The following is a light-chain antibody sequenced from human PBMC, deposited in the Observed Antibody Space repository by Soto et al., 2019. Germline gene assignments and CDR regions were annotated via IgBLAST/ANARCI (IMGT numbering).Light chain of an antibody. CDR2: GAS. CDR3: QQYESSPRT. J-gene: IGKJ1*01. CDR1: QSVSSSY. Sequence: EIVLTQSPGTLSLSPGERATLSCRASQSVSSSYLAWYQQKPGQAPRLLIHGASSRATGIPDRFSGSGYGTEFTLTISSLKSEDFAVYYCQQYESSPRTFGQGTKVDIK. V-gene: IGKV3-20*01.